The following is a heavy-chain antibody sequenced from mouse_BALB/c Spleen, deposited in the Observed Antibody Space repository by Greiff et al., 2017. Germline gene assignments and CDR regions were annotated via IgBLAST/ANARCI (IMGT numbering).Heavy chain of an antibody. Sequence: EVMLVESGGGLVKPGGSLKLSCAASGFTFSSYTMSWVRQTPEKRLEWVATISSGGSYTYYPDSVKGRFTISRDNAKNTLYLQMSSLKSEDTAMYYCTRRGASDFFAYWGQGTLVTVSA. J-gene: IGHJ3*01. D-gene: IGHD6-1*01. CDR1: GFTFSSYT. CDR2: ISSGGSYT. CDR3: TRRGASDFFAY. V-gene: IGHV5-6-4*01.